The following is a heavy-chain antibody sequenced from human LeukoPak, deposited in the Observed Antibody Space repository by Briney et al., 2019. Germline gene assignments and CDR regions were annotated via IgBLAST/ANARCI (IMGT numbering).Heavy chain of an antibody. CDR2: ISYDGSDK. Sequence: GGSLRLSCAASGFTFSSYAMHWVRQAPGKGLEWEAVISYDGSDKYYADSVKGRFTTSRDNSKNTLYLQMNSLRAEDTAVYYCARDAGDIVVVPAAQYNWFDPWGQGTLVTVSS. CDR3: ARDAGDIVVVPAAQYNWFDP. D-gene: IGHD2-2*01. CDR1: GFTFSSYA. J-gene: IGHJ5*02. V-gene: IGHV3-30-3*01.